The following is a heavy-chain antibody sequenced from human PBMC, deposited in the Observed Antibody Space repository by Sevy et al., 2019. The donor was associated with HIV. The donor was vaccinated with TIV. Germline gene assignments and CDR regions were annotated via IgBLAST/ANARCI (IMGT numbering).Heavy chain of an antibody. Sequence: GGSLRLSCAASGFTFSPYWMTWVRQAPGKGLEWVANIRPDGSDKYYVDSVKGRFTISRDNAKNSLYLQMNSLRADDTDMYSCARGVGLDCWGQGALVTVSS. CDR1: GFTFSPYW. J-gene: IGHJ4*02. CDR3: ARGVGLDC. D-gene: IGHD1-26*01. V-gene: IGHV3-7*01. CDR2: IRPDGSDK.